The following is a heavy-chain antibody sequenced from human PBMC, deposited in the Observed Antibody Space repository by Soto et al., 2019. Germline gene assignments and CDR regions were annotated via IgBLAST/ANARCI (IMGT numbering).Heavy chain of an antibody. CDR2: ISPIGDST. CDR1: GFTFSHYA. V-gene: IGHV3-64*01. J-gene: IGHJ4*02. D-gene: IGHD3-3*01. Sequence: PGGSLRLSCAASGFTFSHYAMHWVRQAPGKGLEYVSGISPIGDSTYYANSVKGRFTISRDNSKNTLYLQMDSLRAEDTAVYYCAKARDQDDDFWSGYPVDDWGQGTLVTVSS. CDR3: AKARDQDDDFWSGYPVDD.